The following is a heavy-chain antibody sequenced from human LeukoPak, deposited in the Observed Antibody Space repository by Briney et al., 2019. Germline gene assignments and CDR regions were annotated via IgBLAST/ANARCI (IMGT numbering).Heavy chain of an antibody. J-gene: IGHJ4*02. Sequence: GSLRLSCSASGFSVDSSYMSWVRQTPGKGLEWVSVIYTNGKDYYAESAKGRFTISRDISKNSLDLQMNRLRVDDTAVYYCARDSPTSGIDYWDQGTLVIVSS. CDR2: IYTNGKD. CDR1: GFSVDSSY. V-gene: IGHV3-53*01. CDR3: ARDSPTSGIDY. D-gene: IGHD2-15*01.